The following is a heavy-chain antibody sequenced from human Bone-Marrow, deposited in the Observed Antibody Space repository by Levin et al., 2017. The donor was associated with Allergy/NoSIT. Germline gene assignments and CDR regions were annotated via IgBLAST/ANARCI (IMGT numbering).Heavy chain of an antibody. CDR3: AGDRELINGGFDL. Sequence: GGSLRLSCAASGFIFSDYYMSWIRQAPGKGLEWVSYITSGSSIYYAESVKGRFTISRDNAKNSVYLQMSSLRAEDTAVYYCAGDRELINGGFDLWGRGTLVTVSS. D-gene: IGHD4-23*01. CDR2: ITSGSSI. J-gene: IGHJ2*01. V-gene: IGHV3-11*01. CDR1: GFIFSDYY.